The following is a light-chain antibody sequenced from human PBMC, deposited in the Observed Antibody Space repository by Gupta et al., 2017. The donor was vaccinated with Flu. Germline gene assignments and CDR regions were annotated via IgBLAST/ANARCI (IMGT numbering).Light chain of an antibody. Sequence: QSALAQPASVSGSPGQSFTLSCTGGSSDVGSFNLVSWYQQHPGRAPKLMIYEVTKRPSGVSHRFSASKSGNTASLTISGRQAEDEADYYCCSYGGGGQYVFGTGTKVTVL. CDR3: CSYGGGGQYV. CDR1: SSDVGSFNL. J-gene: IGLJ1*01. CDR2: EVT. V-gene: IGLV2-23*02.